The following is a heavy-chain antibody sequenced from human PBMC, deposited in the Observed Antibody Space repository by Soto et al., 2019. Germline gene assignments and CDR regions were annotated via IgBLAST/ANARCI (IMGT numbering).Heavy chain of an antibody. CDR3: ARGVEMATITLRFILDAFDI. D-gene: IGHD5-12*01. V-gene: IGHV3-48*03. J-gene: IGHJ3*02. Sequence: EVQLVESGGGLVQPGGSLRLSCAASGFTFSSYEMNWVRQAPGKGLEWVSYISSSGSTIYYADSVKGRFTISRDNAKNSLYLQMNSLRAEDTAVYYCARGVEMATITLRFILDAFDIWGQGTMVTVSS. CDR2: ISSSGSTI. CDR1: GFTFSSYE.